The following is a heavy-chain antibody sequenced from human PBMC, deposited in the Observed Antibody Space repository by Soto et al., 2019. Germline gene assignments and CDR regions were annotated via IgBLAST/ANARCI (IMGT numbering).Heavy chain of an antibody. CDR3: ARARENCTDYYYPYVDV. CDR2: ISYDGSNK. Sequence: GGSLRLSCAASGFTFSSYGMHWVRQAPGKGLEWVAVISYDGSNKYYADSGKGRFTISRDNSKNTLYLQMTSIRANDKSVYYGARARENCTDYYYPYVDVCSKGTKV. CDR1: GFTFSSYG. V-gene: IGHV3-30*03. J-gene: IGHJ6*03. D-gene: IGHD1-1*01.